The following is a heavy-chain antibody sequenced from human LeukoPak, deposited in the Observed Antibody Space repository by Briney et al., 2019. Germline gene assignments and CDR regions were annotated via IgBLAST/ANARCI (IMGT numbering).Heavy chain of an antibody. CDR2: MNPNSGNT. D-gene: IGHD6-13*01. J-gene: IGHJ6*02. CDR1: GYTFTSYD. CDR3: ARAPPGGLYSSSWYGSYYYYYGMDV. Sequence: ASVKVSCKASGYTFTSYDINWVRQATGQGLEWMGWMNPNSGNTGYAQKFQGRVTMTRNTSISTAYMELSSLRSEDTAVYYCARAPPGGLYSSSWYGSYYYYYGMDVWGQGTTVTVSS. V-gene: IGHV1-8*01.